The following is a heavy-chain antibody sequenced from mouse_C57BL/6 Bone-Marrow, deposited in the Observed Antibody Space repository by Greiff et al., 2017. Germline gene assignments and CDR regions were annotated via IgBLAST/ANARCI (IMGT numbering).Heavy chain of an antibody. Sequence: EVMLVESGGGLVQPGGSMKLSCVASGFTFSNYWMNWVRQTPEKGLEWVAQIRLKSDNYATHYAESVKGRFTISRDDSKSSVYLQMNNLRAEDTGIYYCAEGCSGFAYWGQGTLGTVSA. CDR3: AEGCSGFAY. D-gene: IGHD3-2*02. CDR1: GFTFSNYW. V-gene: IGHV6-3*01. CDR2: IRLKSDNYAT. J-gene: IGHJ3*01.